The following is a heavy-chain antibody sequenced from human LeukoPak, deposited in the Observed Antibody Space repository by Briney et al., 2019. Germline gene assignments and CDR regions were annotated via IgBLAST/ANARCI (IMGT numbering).Heavy chain of an antibody. CDR2: ISSSSSYI. CDR3: ARVQGGGFRTADY. D-gene: IGHD3-10*01. J-gene: IGHJ4*02. Sequence: PGGSLRLSCAASGFTFSSYSMNWVRQAPGKGLEWVSSISSSSSYIYYADSVKGRFTISRDNSKNTLFLQMNCLRGEDTAMYYCARVQGGGFRTADYWGQGTLVTVSS. CDR1: GFTFSSYS. V-gene: IGHV3-21*01.